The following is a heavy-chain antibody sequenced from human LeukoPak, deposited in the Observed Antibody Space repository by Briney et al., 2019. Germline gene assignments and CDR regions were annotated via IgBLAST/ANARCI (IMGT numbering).Heavy chain of an antibody. J-gene: IGHJ3*02. CDR3: ARAIYDGFNI. CDR2: ISSSGGNT. Sequence: LSLTCTVSGGSISSYYMSWIRQAPGKGLDWVSYISSSGGNTYYADSVKGRFTISRDNAKNSLFLQMNSLRAEDTAVYYCARAIYDGFNIWGQGKMVTVSS. CDR1: GGSISSYY. D-gene: IGHD5-24*01. V-gene: IGHV3-11*01.